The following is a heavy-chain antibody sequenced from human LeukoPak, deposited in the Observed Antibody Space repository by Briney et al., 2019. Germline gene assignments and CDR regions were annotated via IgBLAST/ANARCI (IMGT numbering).Heavy chain of an antibody. CDR3: ARDMSDYGDYLGYFQH. CDR1: GFTFSSFG. Sequence: GGSLRLSCAASGFTFSSFGMHWVRQAPGEGLEWVAVISYDGSNKYYADSVKGRFTISRDNSKNTLYLQMNSLRAEDTAVYYCARDMSDYGDYLGYFQHWGQGTLVTVSS. V-gene: IGHV3-30*19. CDR2: ISYDGSNK. J-gene: IGHJ1*01. D-gene: IGHD4-17*01.